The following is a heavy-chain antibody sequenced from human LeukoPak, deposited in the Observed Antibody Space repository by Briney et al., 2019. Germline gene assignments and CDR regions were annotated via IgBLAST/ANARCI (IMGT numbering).Heavy chain of an antibody. CDR2: INPNSGGT. Sequence: GASVKVSCKASGYTFTGYYLHWVRQAPGRGLEWMGWINPNSGGTNYAQKFQGRVTMTRDTSISTAYMELSRLRSDDTAVYYCARGYCSGGSCYRYNWFDPWGQGTLVTVSS. J-gene: IGHJ5*02. CDR3: ARGYCSGGSCYRYNWFDP. D-gene: IGHD2-15*01. V-gene: IGHV1-2*02. CDR1: GYTFTGYY.